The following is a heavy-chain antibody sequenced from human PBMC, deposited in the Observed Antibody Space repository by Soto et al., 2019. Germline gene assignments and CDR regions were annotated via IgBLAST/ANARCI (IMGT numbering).Heavy chain of an antibody. J-gene: IGHJ5*02. CDR2: IIPIFGTA. CDR3: ARSPSSDTAMVIVSWFDP. V-gene: IGHV1-69*13. Sequence: SVKVSCKASGGTFSSYAISWVRQAPGQGLEWMGGIIPIFGTANYAQKFQGRVTITADESTSTAYMELSSLRSEDTAVYYCARSPSSDTAMVIVSWFDPWGQGTLVTVSS. D-gene: IGHD5-18*01. CDR1: GGTFSSYA.